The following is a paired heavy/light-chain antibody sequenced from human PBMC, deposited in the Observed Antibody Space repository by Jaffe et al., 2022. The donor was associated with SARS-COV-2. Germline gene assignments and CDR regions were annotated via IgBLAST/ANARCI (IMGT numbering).Heavy chain of an antibody. CDR2: IGGSGGST. Sequence: EVPLLESGGGLVQPGGSLRLSCAASGFTFSSYAMNWVRQAPGKGLEWVSTIGGSGGSTYHADSVKGRLTISRDNSKNMLYLQMDSLRAEDTAVYYCARVVPGHTAFDYWGQGILVTVSS. J-gene: IGHJ4*02. CDR3: ARVVPGHTAFDY. V-gene: IGHV3-23*01. D-gene: IGHD2-2*01. CDR1: GFTFSSYA.
Light chain of an antibody. CDR1: QSISIW. J-gene: IGKJ4*01. CDR3: QQYKTYPLT. Sequence: DIQMTQSPSTLSASIGDRVTITCRASQSISIWLAWYQQKLGKAPKLLIYKASSLESGVPSRFSGSGSGTEFTLTISSLQPDDFATYYCQQYKTYPLTFGGGTKVEIK. V-gene: IGKV1-5*03. CDR2: KAS.